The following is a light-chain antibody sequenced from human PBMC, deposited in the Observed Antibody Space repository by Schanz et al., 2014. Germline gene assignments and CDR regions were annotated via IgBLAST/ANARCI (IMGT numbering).Light chain of an antibody. CDR2: DVS. CDR3: SSYTSSSTPWV. J-gene: IGLJ3*02. Sequence: QSALTQPASVSGSPGQSITISCTGTSSDVGGYNYVSWYQQHPGKAPKLMIYDVSNRPSGVSNRFSGSKSANTASLTISGLQAEDEAYYYCSSYTSSSTPWVFGGGTKLTVL. CDR1: SSDVGGYNY. V-gene: IGLV2-14*03.